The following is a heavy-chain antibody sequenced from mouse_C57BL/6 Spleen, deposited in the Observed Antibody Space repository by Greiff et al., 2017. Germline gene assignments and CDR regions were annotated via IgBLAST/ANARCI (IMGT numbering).Heavy chain of an antibody. CDR2: IHPNSGST. D-gene: IGHD2-3*01. CDR1: GYTFTSYW. V-gene: IGHV1-64*01. J-gene: IGHJ4*01. Sequence: QVQLQQPGAELVKPGASVKLSCKASGYTFTSYWMHWVKQRPGQGLEWIGMIHPNSGSTNYNEKFKSKATLTVDKSSSTAYMQLSSLTSEDSAVYYCARSGGYLGNYYAMDYWGQGTSVTVSS. CDR3: ARSGGYLGNYYAMDY.